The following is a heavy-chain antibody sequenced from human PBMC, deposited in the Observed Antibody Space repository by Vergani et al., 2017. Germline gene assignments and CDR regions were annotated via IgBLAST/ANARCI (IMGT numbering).Heavy chain of an antibody. CDR2: IKSDGSIT. Sequence: DVHLAESGGGFFQPGGSLRLSCSASGFSFNSYWMHWFRQVPGKGLLWVSRIKSDGSITAYADSVKGRFTISRDNAQNTLYLQMNSLRVEDTGVYYCARTRIVGTIREHFDYWGQGTLVTVSS. D-gene: IGHD5-12*01. V-gene: IGHV3-74*03. CDR3: ARTRIVGTIREHFDY. CDR1: GFSFNSYW. J-gene: IGHJ4*02.